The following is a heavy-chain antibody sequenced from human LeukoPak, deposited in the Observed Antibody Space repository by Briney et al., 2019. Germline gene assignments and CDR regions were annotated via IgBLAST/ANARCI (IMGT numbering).Heavy chain of an antibody. V-gene: IGHV3-23*01. J-gene: IGHJ4*02. CDR2: ISGSGGST. Sequence: TGGSLRLSCAASGFTFGSSVMNWVRQAPGKGLEWVSAISGSGGSTYYADSVKGRFTISRDNSKNTLYLQMNSLRAEDTAVYYCTTYYYDSSALGPADYWGQGTLVTVSS. CDR3: TTYYYDSSALGPADY. CDR1: GFTFGSSV. D-gene: IGHD3-22*01.